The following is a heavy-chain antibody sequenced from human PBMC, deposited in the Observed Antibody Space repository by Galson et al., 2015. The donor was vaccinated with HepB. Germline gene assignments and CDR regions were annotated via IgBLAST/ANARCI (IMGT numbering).Heavy chain of an antibody. CDR3: ARDDDYYSHYSQFNY. V-gene: IGHV3-33*01. Sequence: SLRLSCATSGFIFNNYGMHWVCQAPGKGLEWVAVIWSDENKKYYTDSVKGRFTISRDTSKNTLYLQMDTLRAEDTAVYYCARDDDYYSHYSQFNYWGQGTLVTVSS. J-gene: IGHJ4*02. CDR1: GFIFNNYG. D-gene: IGHD3-16*01. CDR2: IWSDENKK.